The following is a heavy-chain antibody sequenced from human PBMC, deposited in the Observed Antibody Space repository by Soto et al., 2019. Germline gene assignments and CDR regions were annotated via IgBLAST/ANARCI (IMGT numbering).Heavy chain of an antibody. Sequence: SVTVSCKASGGTIRTFGISWVRQDPGQGSEWMGGIIPFFGTARYSQKFEDRITITADESTNTVYMDLRSLTSEDTAIYYCAKSVPMDAGDKDYYDFRGQGALVTGSS. CDR3: AKSVPMDAGDKDYYDF. CDR1: GGTIRTFG. CDR2: IIPFFGTA. V-gene: IGHV1-69*13. J-gene: IGHJ4*02. D-gene: IGHD4-17*01.